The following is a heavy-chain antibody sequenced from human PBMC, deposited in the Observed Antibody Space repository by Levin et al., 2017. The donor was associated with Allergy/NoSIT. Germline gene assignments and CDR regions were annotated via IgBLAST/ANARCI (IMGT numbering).Heavy chain of an antibody. CDR2: ISYDGSNK. CDR3: ARDPIRPMTTVTTAVY. D-gene: IGHD4-17*01. CDR1: GFTFSSYA. J-gene: IGHJ4*02. Sequence: GESLKISCAASGFTFSSYAMHWVRQAPGKGLEWVAVISYDGSNKYYADSVKGRFTISRDNSKNTLYLQMNSLRAEDTAVYYCARDPIRPMTTVTTAVYWGQGTLVTVSS. V-gene: IGHV3-30-3*01.